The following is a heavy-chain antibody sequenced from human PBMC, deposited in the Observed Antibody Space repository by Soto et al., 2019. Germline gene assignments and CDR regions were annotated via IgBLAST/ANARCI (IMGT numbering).Heavy chain of an antibody. CDR2: INSDGSST. Sequence: PGGSLRLSCAASGFTFSSYWMHWVRQAPGKGLVWVSRINSDGSSTSYADSVKGRFTISRDNAKNTLYLQMNSLRAEDTAVYYCARGVRIADYYYYGKDVWGQGTTVTVSS. V-gene: IGHV3-74*01. CDR1: GFTFSSYW. J-gene: IGHJ6*02. D-gene: IGHD6-13*01. CDR3: ARGVRIADYYYYGKDV.